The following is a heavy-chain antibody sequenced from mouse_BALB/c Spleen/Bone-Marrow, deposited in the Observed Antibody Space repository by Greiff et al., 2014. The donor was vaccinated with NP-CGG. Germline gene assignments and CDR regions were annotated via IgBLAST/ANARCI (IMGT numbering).Heavy chain of an antibody. CDR1: GFTFSSYA. CDR2: INSGGSYT. CDR3: ARGDWDEAMDY. Sequence: EVHLVESGGGLVEPGGSLKLSCAASGFTFSSYAMSWVRQTPEKRLEWVATINSGGSYTYYPDSVKGRFTISRDNAKNTLYLQMSSLRSEDTAMYYCARGDWDEAMDYWGQGTSVTVST. J-gene: IGHJ4*01. V-gene: IGHV5-9-3*01. D-gene: IGHD4-1*01.